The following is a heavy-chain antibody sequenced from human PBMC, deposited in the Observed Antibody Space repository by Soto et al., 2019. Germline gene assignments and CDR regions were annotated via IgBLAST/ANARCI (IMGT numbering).Heavy chain of an antibody. CDR2: ISDRGGST. CDR3: AKALRDTSMGGL. D-gene: IGHD5-18*01. CDR1: GFTFSHYA. Sequence: EEKLLESGGGLVQPGGSLRLSCAASGFTFSHYAMNWVRQAPGKGLQWISTISDRGGSTYYADSVKGRVTISRDDSKNKVFLQMNSLRAEDTGTNYCAKALRDTSMGGLWGQGTLITVSS. J-gene: IGHJ4*02. V-gene: IGHV3-23*01.